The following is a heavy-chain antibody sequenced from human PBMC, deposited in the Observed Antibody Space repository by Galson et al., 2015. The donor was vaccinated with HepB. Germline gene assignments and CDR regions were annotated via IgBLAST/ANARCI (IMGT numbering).Heavy chain of an antibody. D-gene: IGHD3-10*01. CDR2: ISAQSNII. Sequence: SLRLSCAASGFTFPVYAMNWVRQAPGKGLEWISHISAQSNIIYYADSVKSRFTVSRDNAKNSLNLQMNSLRDEDTAVYYCARVYFGSGSSSAYWYFDLWGRGALVTVSS. CDR3: ARVYFGSGSSSAYWYFDL. CDR1: GFTFPVYA. V-gene: IGHV3-48*02. J-gene: IGHJ2*01.